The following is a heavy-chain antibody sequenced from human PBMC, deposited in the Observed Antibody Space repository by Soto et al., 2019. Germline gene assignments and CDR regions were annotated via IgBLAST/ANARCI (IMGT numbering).Heavy chain of an antibody. CDR3: ARGHYYDSSCYYYRPFFDY. CDR1: GGSISSGGYS. V-gene: IGHV4-30-2*01. D-gene: IGHD3-22*01. J-gene: IGHJ4*02. Sequence: SETLSLTCAVSGGSISSGGYSWSWIRQPPGKGLEWIGYMYHSGSTNYNPSLKSRVTISVDTSKNQFSLKLSSVTAADTAVYYCARGHYYDSSCYYYRPFFDYWGQGTLVTVSS. CDR2: MYHSGST.